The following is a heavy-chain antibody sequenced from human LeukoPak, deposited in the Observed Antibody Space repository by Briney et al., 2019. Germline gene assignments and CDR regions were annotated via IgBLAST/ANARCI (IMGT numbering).Heavy chain of an antibody. D-gene: IGHD6-6*01. CDR2: INPNSGGT. J-gene: IGHJ4*02. CDR3: ARDRVPLDSSSSLDFDY. V-gene: IGHV1-2*02. Sequence: ASVKVSCKASGYTFTGYYMHWVRQAPGQGLEWMGWINPNSGGTNYAQKFRGRVTMTRDTSISTAYIEPGRLRSDDTAVYYCARDRVPLDSSSSLDFDYWGQGTLVTVSS. CDR1: GYTFTGYY.